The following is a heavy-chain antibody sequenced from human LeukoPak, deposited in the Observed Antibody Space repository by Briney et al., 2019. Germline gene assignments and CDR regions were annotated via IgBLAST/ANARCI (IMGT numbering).Heavy chain of an antibody. Sequence: SETLSLTCTVSGGSISSYYWSWIGQPAGKGLEWIGRIYTSGSTNYNPSLKSRVTMSVDTSKNQFSLKLSSVTAADTAVYYCARDNGSYYYYYMDVWGKGTTVTVSS. J-gene: IGHJ6*03. CDR1: GGSISSYY. CDR3: ARDNGSYYYYYMDV. CDR2: IYTSGST. V-gene: IGHV4-4*07.